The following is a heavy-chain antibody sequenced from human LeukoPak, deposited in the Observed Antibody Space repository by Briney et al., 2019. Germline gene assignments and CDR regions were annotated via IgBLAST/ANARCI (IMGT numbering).Heavy chain of an antibody. CDR2: INTNTGNP. CDR1: GYTFTSYA. Sequence: GASVKVSCKASGYTFTSYAMNWVRQAPGQGLEWMGWINTNTGNPTYAQGLTGRFVFSLDTSVSTAYLQISSLKAEDTAVYYCARGYCSGGSCFEIDYWGQGTLVTVSS. V-gene: IGHV7-4-1*02. CDR3: ARGYCSGGSCFEIDY. D-gene: IGHD2-15*01. J-gene: IGHJ4*02.